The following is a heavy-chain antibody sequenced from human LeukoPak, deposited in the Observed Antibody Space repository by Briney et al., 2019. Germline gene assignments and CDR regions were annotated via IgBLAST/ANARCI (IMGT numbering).Heavy chain of an antibody. J-gene: IGHJ5*02. Sequence: PSETLSLTCTVSGGSISSYYWSWIRQPPGKGLEWIGYIYYSGSTNYNPFLKSRVTISVDTSKNQFSLKLSSVTAADTAVYYCARGWNDIVVVPAARWFDPWGQGTLVTVSS. CDR2: IYYSGST. V-gene: IGHV4-59*01. CDR3: ARGWNDIVVVPAARWFDP. D-gene: IGHD2-2*01. CDR1: GGSISSYY.